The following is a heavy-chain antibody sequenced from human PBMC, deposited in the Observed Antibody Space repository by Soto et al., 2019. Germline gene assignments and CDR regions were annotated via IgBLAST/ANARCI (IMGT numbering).Heavy chain of an antibody. V-gene: IGHV3-30*01. CDR3: AIARVADSSLDH. CDR2: ISFDSSEI. Sequence: PGGSLRLSCVGSGFIFSNNAMHWVRQAPGKGLEWVAFISFDSSEIHYADSVKGRFTISRDNPRNTLSLHVNSPRADDTAVYYCAIARVADSSLDHWGQGTLVTVSS. D-gene: IGHD3-3*01. J-gene: IGHJ4*02. CDR1: GFIFSNNA.